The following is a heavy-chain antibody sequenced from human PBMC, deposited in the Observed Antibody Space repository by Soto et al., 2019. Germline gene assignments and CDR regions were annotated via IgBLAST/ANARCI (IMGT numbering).Heavy chain of an antibody. J-gene: IGHJ5*02. D-gene: IGHD2-2*01. CDR1: GGSFSGYY. V-gene: IGHV4-34*01. CDR3: ARGVPAAIGCWFDP. CDR2: INHSGST. Sequence: ETLSLTCAVYGGSFSGYYWSWIRQPPGKGLEWIGEINHSGSTNYNPSLKSRVTISVDTSKNQFSLKLSSVTAADTAVYYCARGVPAAIGCWFDPWGQGTLVTVSS.